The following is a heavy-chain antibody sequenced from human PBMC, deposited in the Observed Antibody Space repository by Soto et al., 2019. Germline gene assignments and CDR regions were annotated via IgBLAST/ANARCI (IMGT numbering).Heavy chain of an antibody. CDR3: ARHERAIVVVVAATLSLGAFDI. J-gene: IGHJ3*02. D-gene: IGHD2-15*01. CDR2: ISQSGRS. CDR1: GGSLSGNY. Sequence: SETLSLTCAAYGGSLSGNYWTWIRQSPGKGLEWIGEISQSGRSNYSPSLNSRVTLSVDTSERQFSLRLSSVTAADTAVYYCARHERAIVVVVAATLSLGAFDIWGQGTMVTVSS. V-gene: IGHV4-34*01.